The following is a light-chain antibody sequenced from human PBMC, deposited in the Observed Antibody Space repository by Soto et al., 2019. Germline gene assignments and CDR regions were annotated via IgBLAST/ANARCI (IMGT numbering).Light chain of an antibody. CDR2: EVS. CDR1: SSDIGTYNY. Sequence: QSVLTQPASVSGSPGQSITISCIGTSSDIGTYNYVSWYQQHPGKAPKLMLYEVSNRPSGVSNRFSGSKSGITASLTISGLQAEDEADYYCSSYTASTTTYVFGTGTKVNGL. J-gene: IGLJ1*01. V-gene: IGLV2-14*01. CDR3: SSYTASTTTYV.